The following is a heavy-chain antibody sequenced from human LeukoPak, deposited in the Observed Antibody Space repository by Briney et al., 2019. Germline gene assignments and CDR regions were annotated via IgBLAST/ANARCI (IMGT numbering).Heavy chain of an antibody. CDR1: GFTFSSYS. D-gene: IGHD3-10*01. V-gene: IGHV3-30-3*01. CDR3: ARGLHYYYYGMNV. J-gene: IGHJ6*02. Sequence: GGSLRLSCAASGFTFSSYSMHWVRQAPGKGLEWVAVISYDGSNKYYADSVKGRFTISRDNSKDTLYLQMNSLRAEDTAVYYCARGLHYYYYGMNVWGQGTTVTVSS. CDR2: ISYDGSNK.